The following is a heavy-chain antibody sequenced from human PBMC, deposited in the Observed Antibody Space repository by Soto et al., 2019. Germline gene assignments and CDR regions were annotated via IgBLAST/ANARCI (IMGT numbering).Heavy chain of an antibody. Sequence: EAHLVGSGGGLVQPGGSLRLSCAASGFAVSANYLSWVRQAPGKGLDWVSLIYSGGDTDYADSVRGRFTISRDNSKNTLYLQMNSLKAADTAVYYCATRMTTATYWGQGALVNVSS. CDR3: ATRMTTATY. J-gene: IGHJ4*02. V-gene: IGHV3-66*01. CDR2: IYSGGDT. CDR1: GFAVSANY. D-gene: IGHD4-17*01.